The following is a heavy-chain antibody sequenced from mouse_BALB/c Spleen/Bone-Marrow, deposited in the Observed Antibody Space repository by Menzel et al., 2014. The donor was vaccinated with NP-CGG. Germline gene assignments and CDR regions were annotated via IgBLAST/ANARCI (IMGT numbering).Heavy chain of an antibody. CDR2: VNPNIGGT. Sequence: EVQLQQFGPDLLKPGASVKISCKTSGYTFTDYTLHWAKQSHGKSLEWIGGVNPNIGGTNYNQKFKGKASLTVNKSSTTAYMELRSLTSEDSGVYECARGRWYYWGQGTPRTSAS. D-gene: IGHD2-3*01. J-gene: IGHJ2*01. V-gene: IGHV1-22*01. CDR3: ARGRWYY. CDR1: GYTFTDYT.